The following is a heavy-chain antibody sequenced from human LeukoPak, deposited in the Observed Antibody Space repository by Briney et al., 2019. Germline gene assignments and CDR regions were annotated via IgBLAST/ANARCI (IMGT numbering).Heavy chain of an antibody. V-gene: IGHV3-7*01. D-gene: IGHD3-22*01. CDR2: IKQDGSEK. CDR3: ARDPGVNYYDSSGYSFP. Sequence: GGSLRLSCAASGFTFSSYWMSWVRQAPGKGLEWVANIKQDGSEKYYVDSVKGRFTTSRDNAKNSLYLQMNSLRAEDTAVYYCARDPGVNYYDSSGYSFPWGQGTLVTVSS. J-gene: IGHJ5*02. CDR1: GFTFSSYW.